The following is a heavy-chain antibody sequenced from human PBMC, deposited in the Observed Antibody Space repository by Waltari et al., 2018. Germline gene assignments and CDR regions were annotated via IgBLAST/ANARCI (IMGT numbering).Heavy chain of an antibody. CDR2: SKSKRDGAIT. D-gene: IGHD7-27*01. V-gene: IGHV3-15*01. CDR1: GFPFTPAW. CDR3: TTLDAPWGG. Sequence: EVQMVESGGGLLKPGDSLRLSCAASGFPFTPAWLTWVRQAPGKGLEWVGRSKSKRDGAITDFAAPVRGRFSISRDDSQNMVFLQMNSLRTEDTAVYYCTTLDAPWGGWGHGTLVTVSS. J-gene: IGHJ4*01.